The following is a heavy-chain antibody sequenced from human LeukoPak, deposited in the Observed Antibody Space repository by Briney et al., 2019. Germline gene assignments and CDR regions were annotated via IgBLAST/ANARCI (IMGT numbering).Heavy chain of an antibody. J-gene: IGHJ6*02. D-gene: IGHD3-22*01. CDR3: ARPIYDTRNAMDV. V-gene: IGHV3-74*01. Sequence: PGGSLRLSCAASGFTFGNYWMHWVRQAPGKGLVWVSRINGDGSSTNYADSVKGRFTISRDNADNTLYLQMNSLTAEDTAVYYCARPIYDTRNAMDVWGQGTTVTASS. CDR2: INGDGSST. CDR1: GFTFGNYW.